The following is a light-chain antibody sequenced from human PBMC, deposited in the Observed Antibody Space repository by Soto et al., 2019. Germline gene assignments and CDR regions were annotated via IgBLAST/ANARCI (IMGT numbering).Light chain of an antibody. J-gene: IGKJ1*01. CDR1: QSLLHSNGNIY. V-gene: IGKV2-28*01. Sequence: DIVLTQSPLSLPVTPGEPASISCRASQSLLHSNGNIYLDWYLQKPGQSPQLLIYLGSIRASGVPDRFSGRGSGTDFTLKITRVEAEDVGVYYCMQALQAQRTFGLGTKVEIK. CDR2: LGS. CDR3: MQALQAQRT.